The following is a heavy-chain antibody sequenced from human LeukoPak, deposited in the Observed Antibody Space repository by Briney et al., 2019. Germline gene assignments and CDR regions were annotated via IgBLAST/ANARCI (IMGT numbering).Heavy chain of an antibody. CDR3: VRATAVAFDI. J-gene: IGHJ4*02. Sequence: TGGSLRLSCAACGFIFNIYWIHWVRHSPGKGLVCVLRINPDGTSTSHADFVRDRFTISRDNTKNTLYLHMSSLGVEDTAIYYCVRATAVAFDIWGQGALVTVSS. CDR1: GFIFNIYW. V-gene: IGHV3-74*01. CDR2: INPDGTST. D-gene: IGHD4-23*01.